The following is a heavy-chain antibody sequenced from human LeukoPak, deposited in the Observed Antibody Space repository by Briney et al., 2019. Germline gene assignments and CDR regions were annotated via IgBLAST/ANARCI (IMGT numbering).Heavy chain of an antibody. CDR1: GFTFNTYS. CDR3: ARDWDYTDYLHNWFDT. CDR2: ISSSSKYI. V-gene: IGHV3-21*01. Sequence: PGGSLRLSCAASGFTFNTYSMNWVRQAPGKGLEWVSSISSSSKYIYYADSVKGRFTISRDNAKNSLYLQMNSLRAEDTAVYYCARDWDYTDYLHNWFDTWGQGTLGTVSS. D-gene: IGHD4-11*01. J-gene: IGHJ5*02.